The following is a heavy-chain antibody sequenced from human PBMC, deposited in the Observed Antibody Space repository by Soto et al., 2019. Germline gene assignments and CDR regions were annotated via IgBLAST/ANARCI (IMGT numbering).Heavy chain of an antibody. CDR3: ARELSSSSSSAFDI. Sequence: GGSLRLSCAASGFTVSSNYMSWVRQAPGKGLEWVSVIYSGGSTYYADSVKGRFTISRDNSKNKLFLQMNSLRAEDTAVYYGARELSSSSSSAFDIWGQGTMVTVSS. CDR2: IYSGGST. J-gene: IGHJ3*02. V-gene: IGHV3-53*01. D-gene: IGHD6-6*01. CDR1: GFTVSSNY.